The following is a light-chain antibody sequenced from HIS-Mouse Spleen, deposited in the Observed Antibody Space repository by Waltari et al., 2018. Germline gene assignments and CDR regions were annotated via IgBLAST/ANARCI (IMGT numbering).Light chain of an antibody. CDR2: EVS. J-gene: IGLJ2*01. CDR1: SSDVGCYNY. Sequence: QSALTQPPSASGSPGQSVTISCTGTSSDVGCYNYVSCYQQHPGKAPKLMIYEVSKRPSGVPDRFSGSKSGNTASLTVSGLQAEDEADYYCSSYAGSNNFNVVFGGGTKLTVL. CDR3: SSYAGSNNFNVV. V-gene: IGLV2-8*01.